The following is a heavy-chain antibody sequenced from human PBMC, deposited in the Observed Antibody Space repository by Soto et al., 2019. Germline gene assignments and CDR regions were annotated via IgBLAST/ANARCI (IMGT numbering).Heavy chain of an antibody. CDR2: IDTAGHT. CDR3: ARPLIIYDSSGYHA. Sequence: GGSLRLSCVGSGFTFRTYDMHWVRQPTGKCLEWISTIDTAGHTYYPVSVKGRFTISRDNAENSLYLQMNSLGAEDTAVYYCARPLIIYDSSGYHAWGQGTLVTVSS. CDR1: GFTFRTYD. D-gene: IGHD3-22*01. J-gene: IGHJ5*02. V-gene: IGHV3-13*01.